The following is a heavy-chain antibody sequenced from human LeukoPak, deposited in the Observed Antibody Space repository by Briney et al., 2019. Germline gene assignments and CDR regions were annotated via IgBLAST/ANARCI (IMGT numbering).Heavy chain of an antibody. V-gene: IGHV3-64D*09. J-gene: IGHJ5*02. CDR3: VKDNREEDWFDP. CDR2: ISSNGHT. D-gene: IGHD2/OR15-2a*01. Sequence: GGSLRLSCSASGFTFRKYSMHWVRQGPGKGLEYVSAISSNGHTYYADSVKGRFTISRDNSKSALYLQMSSLRPEDTAVYYCVKDNREEDWFDPWGQGTLVTVSS. CDR1: GFTFRKYS.